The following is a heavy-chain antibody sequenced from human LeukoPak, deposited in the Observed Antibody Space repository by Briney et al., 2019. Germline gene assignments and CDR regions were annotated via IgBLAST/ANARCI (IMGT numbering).Heavy chain of an antibody. Sequence: SETLSLTCTVSGGSISSYYWSWIRQPPGKGLEWIGYIYHSGSTYYNPSLKSRVTISVDRSKNQFSLKLSSVTAADTAVYYCARALVIRVWFDPWGQGTLVTVSS. CDR2: IYHSGST. CDR3: ARALVIRVWFDP. CDR1: GGSISSYY. J-gene: IGHJ5*02. D-gene: IGHD3-9*01. V-gene: IGHV4-59*12.